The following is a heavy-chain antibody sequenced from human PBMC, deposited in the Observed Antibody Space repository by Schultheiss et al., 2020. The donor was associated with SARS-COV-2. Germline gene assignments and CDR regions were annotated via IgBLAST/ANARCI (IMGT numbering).Heavy chain of an antibody. V-gene: IGHV1-8*03. CDR1: GYTFTSYD. CDR3: ARAQLKHSVYSSSNYYYYGMDV. D-gene: IGHD6-6*01. CDR2: MNPNSGNT. J-gene: IGHJ6*02. Sequence: ASVKVSCKASGYTFTSYDINWVRQATGQGLEWMGWMNPNSGNTGYAQKFQGRVTITRNTSISTAYMELSSLRSEDTAVYYCARAQLKHSVYSSSNYYYYGMDVWGQGTTVTVSS.